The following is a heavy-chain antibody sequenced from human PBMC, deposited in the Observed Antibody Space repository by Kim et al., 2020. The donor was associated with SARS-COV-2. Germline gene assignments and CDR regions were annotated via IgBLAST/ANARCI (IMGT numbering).Heavy chain of an antibody. J-gene: IGHJ6*02. CDR3: ARDLARYDFWSGYYSAYSNGMDV. Sequence: GGSLRLSCAASGFTFSSYSMNWVRQAPGKGLEWVSYISSSSSTIYYADSVKGRFTISRDNAKNSLYLQMNSLRDEDTAVYYCARDLARYDFWSGYYSAYSNGMDVWGQGTTVTVSS. CDR1: GFTFSSYS. V-gene: IGHV3-48*02. D-gene: IGHD3-3*01. CDR2: ISSSSSTI.